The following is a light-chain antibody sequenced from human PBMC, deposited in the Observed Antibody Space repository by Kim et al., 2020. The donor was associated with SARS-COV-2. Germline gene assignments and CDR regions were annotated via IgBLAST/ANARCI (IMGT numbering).Light chain of an antibody. CDR3: QQYYSTPPS. CDR1: QTVLYNSNNKNY. CDR2: WAS. Sequence: RGTLNCKASQTVLYNSNNKNYLAWYQQKPGQAPKLLMYWASIRESGVSDRFSGSGSETDFTLTISSLQAEDVAVYYCQQYYSTPPSFGQGTKLEI. J-gene: IGKJ2*03. V-gene: IGKV4-1*01.